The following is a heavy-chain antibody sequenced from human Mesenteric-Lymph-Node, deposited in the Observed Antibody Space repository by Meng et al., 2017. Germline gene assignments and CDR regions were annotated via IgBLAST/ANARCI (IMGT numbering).Heavy chain of an antibody. CDR1: DYSVVTAYY. D-gene: IGHD3-16*01. Sequence: SQTLSLTCVVSDYSVVTAYYWGWIRQSPGKGLEWIGCRFHSGSTYYNPSLRSRVAISLDTSKNQVSLKLTSVTAAASAVYYCATQRGGLDYWGQGAQVTVSS. CDR2: RFHSGST. CDR3: ATQRGGLDY. J-gene: IGHJ4*02. V-gene: IGHV4-38-2*01.